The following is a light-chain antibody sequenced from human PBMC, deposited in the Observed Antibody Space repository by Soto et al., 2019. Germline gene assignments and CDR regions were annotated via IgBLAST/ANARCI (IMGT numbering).Light chain of an antibody. CDR1: SSDVGSYNR. CDR3: NSYTGSSTYV. CDR2: EVS. J-gene: IGLJ1*01. Sequence: SVLTQPPSVSWSPGQSVAISCTGTSSDVGSYNRVSWYQQPPGAAPKLMIYEVSNRPSGVPDRFSGSKSGNTASLTISGLQAEDEADYYCNSYTGSSTYVFGTGTKVTVL. V-gene: IGLV2-18*02.